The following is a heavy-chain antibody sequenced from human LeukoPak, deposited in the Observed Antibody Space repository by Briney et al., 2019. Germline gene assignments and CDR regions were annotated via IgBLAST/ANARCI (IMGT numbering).Heavy chain of an antibody. V-gene: IGHV1-69*04. CDR3: ARDSSSGWYSDY. D-gene: IGHD6-19*01. CDR1: VDTFSSYA. CDR2: IIPIIGIT. Sequence: SVKVSCKASVDTFSSYAISWVRQAPGQGLEWMGRIIPIIGITNYAQKFQGRVTITADKSTSTAYMELSSLISDDTAVYYCARDSSSGWYSDYWGQGTLVTVSS. J-gene: IGHJ4*02.